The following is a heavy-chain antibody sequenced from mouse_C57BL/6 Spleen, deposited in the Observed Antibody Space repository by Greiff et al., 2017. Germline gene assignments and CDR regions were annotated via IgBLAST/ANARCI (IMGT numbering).Heavy chain of an antibody. CDR3: VIPHYYGSSFFAY. D-gene: IGHD1-1*01. CDR1: GFSFNTYA. Sequence: EVQRVESGGGLVQPKGSLKLSCAASGFSFNTYAMNWVRQAPGKGLEWVARIRSKSNNYATYSADSVKDRFTISRDDSKSMLYLQMNNLKTEDTAMYYCVIPHYYGSSFFAYWGQGTLVTVSA. J-gene: IGHJ3*01. CDR2: IRSKSNNYAT. V-gene: IGHV10-1*01.